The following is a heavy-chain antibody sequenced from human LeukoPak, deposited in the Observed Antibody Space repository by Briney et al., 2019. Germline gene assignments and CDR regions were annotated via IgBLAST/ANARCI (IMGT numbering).Heavy chain of an antibody. CDR2: IYSGDRT. CDR1: GISVRGSY. J-gene: IGHJ4*02. Sequence: GGSLRLSCEVSGISVRGSYMSWVRQAPGKGLEWVSVIYSGDRTYYAESVKGRFTISRDTSKNTLYLQMNNLRAVDTARYYCTRDLTGTTWSENDYWGQGTLVTISS. CDR3: TRDLTGTTWSENDY. D-gene: IGHD6-13*01. V-gene: IGHV3-53*01.